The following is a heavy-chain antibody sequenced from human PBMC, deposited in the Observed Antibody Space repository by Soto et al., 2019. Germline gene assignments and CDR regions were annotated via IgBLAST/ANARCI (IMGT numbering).Heavy chain of an antibody. CDR1: GGSITTFY. V-gene: IGHV4-59*08. D-gene: IGHD4-17*01. CDR2: IYYSGST. Sequence: SETLSLTCTVSGGSITTFYWSWIRQPPGKGLEWIGYIYYSGSTNYNPSLKSRVTISLDTSKNQLSLKLNSVTATDTAVYYCARHIPGYGDYGLGYFDYWGQGTLVTVSS. J-gene: IGHJ4*02. CDR3: ARHIPGYGDYGLGYFDY.